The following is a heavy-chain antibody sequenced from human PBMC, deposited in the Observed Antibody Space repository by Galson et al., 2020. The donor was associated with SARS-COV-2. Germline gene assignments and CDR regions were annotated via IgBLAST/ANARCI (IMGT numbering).Heavy chain of an antibody. J-gene: IGHJ4*02. Sequence: NSGGSLRLSCVASGFKFSDYYMSWIRQAPGRGLEWVSYTTHSGTTVYYADSVKGRFAISRDNAKNSVFLQMNGLRVEDTAVYYCVRFSYNILTGLGSFDYWGQGPWSPSPQ. CDR2: TTHSGTTV. D-gene: IGHD3-9*01. V-gene: IGHV3-11*04. CDR3: VRFSYNILTGLGSFDY. CDR1: GFKFSDYY.